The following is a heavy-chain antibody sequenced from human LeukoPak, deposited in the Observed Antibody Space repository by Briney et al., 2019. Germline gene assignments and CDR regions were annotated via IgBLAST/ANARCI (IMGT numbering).Heavy chain of an antibody. CDR2: IYYSGSP. CDR1: GGSISSTGYY. J-gene: IGHJ4*02. D-gene: IGHD3-3*01. CDR3: ARHSFLVNDFGTHY. Sequence: SGTLSLTCTVSGGSISSTGYYWGWIRQPPGKGLEWIGNIYYSGSPYYNPSLKRRVTISVDTSKNQFSLKLSSVTAADTAVYYCARHSFLVNDFGTHYWGQGTLVTVSS. V-gene: IGHV4-39*01.